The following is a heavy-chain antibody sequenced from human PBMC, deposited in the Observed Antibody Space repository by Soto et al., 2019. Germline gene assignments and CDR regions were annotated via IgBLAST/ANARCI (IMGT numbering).Heavy chain of an antibody. D-gene: IGHD1-26*01. CDR1: GFTFSSYD. J-gene: IGHJ4*02. CDR2: IGTAGDT. Sequence: GGSLRLSCAASGFTFSSYDMHWVRQATGKGLEWVSAIGTAGDTYYPGSVKGRFTISRENAKNSLYLQMNSLRAEDTAVYYCARGWWELGYDYWGQGTLVTVSS. CDR3: ARGWWELGYDY. V-gene: IGHV3-13*01.